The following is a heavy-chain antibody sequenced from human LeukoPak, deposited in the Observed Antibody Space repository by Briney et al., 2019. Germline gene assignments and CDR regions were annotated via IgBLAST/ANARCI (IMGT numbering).Heavy chain of an antibody. CDR1: GGSISSYY. D-gene: IGHD1/OR15-1a*01. J-gene: IGHJ5*02. CDR2: ISHRGST. CDR3: ARGSKWNTNWFDA. Sequence: PSETLSLTCTVSGGSISSYYWSGIRQPPPKGLEWIGYISHRGSTNYNPSLNSRVTISLDTSKNQFSLKLSSVTAADTAVYKCARGSKWNTNWFDAWGQGTLVTVSS. V-gene: IGHV4-59*01.